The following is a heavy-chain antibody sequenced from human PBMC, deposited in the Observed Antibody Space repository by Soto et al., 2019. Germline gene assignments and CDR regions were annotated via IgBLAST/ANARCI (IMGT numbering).Heavy chain of an antibody. J-gene: IGHJ4*02. CDR3: GRITGGGKFNYDY. D-gene: IGHD1-26*01. CDR1: GFTFSDHY. CDR2: SRDKANSYTT. Sequence: EVQLVESGGGLVQPGGSLRLSCAASGFTFSDHYMDWVRQAPGKGLEWIGRSRDKANSYTTEYAASVKGRFISSRDDSKNSLYLQMDSLQTEDTAMYYCGRITGGGKFNYDYGGQGALVTVSS. V-gene: IGHV3-72*01.